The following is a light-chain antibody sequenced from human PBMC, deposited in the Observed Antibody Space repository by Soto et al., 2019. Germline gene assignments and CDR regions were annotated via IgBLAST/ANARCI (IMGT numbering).Light chain of an antibody. CDR1: QSVSTSY. CDR2: DAF. V-gene: IGKV3-20*01. J-gene: IGKJ1*01. CDR3: QQYKT. Sequence: EIVLTQSPCTLSLSPGERATLSCRASQSVSTSYVACYQQKFGQAPRLLIYDAFSRATGIPDRFSASGSGTDFTLTISRLEPEDSAVYYCQQYKTFGQGTKVDIK.